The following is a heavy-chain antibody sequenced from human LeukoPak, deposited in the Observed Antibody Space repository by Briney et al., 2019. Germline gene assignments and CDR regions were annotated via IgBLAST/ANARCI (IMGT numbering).Heavy chain of an antibody. V-gene: IGHV3-33*01. Sequence: GVSLRLSCAASGFTFSSYGMHWVRQAPGKGLEWVAVIWYGGSNKYYADSVKGRFTISRDDSKNTLYLQMNSLRAEDTAVYYCARDQDQWAAADPFDAFDIWGQGTMVTVSS. CDR3: ARDQDQWAAADPFDAFDI. J-gene: IGHJ3*02. CDR2: IWYGGSNK. D-gene: IGHD6-13*01. CDR1: GFTFSSYG.